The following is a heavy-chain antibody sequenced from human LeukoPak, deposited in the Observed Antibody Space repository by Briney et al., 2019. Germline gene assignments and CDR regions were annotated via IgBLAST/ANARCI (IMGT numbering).Heavy chain of an antibody. CDR3: TRGSSHYYDSSGCLSV. CDR1: GFTFGDYA. J-gene: IGHJ4*02. D-gene: IGHD3-22*01. V-gene: IGHV3-49*04. Sequence: PGGSLRLSCTASGFTFGDYAMSWVRQAPGKGLEWVGFIRSKAYGGTTEYAASVKGRFTISRDDSKSIAYLQMNSLKTEDTAVYYCTRGSSHYYDSSGCLSVWGQGTLVTVSS. CDR2: IRSKAYGGTT.